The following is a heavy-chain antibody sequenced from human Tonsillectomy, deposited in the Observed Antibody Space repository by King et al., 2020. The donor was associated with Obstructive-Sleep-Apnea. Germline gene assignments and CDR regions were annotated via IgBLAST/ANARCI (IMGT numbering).Heavy chain of an antibody. CDR3: ARGGGGYCSGGSCSLSDY. D-gene: IGHD2-15*01. V-gene: IGHV3-30-3*01. CDR1: GFTFSSYA. CDR2: ISYDGSNK. Sequence: VQLVESGGGVVQPGRSLRLSCAASGFTFSSYAMHWVRQAPGKGLEWVAVISYDGSNKYYADSVKGRLTISRDNSKNTLYLQMNSLRAEDTAVYYCARGGGGYCSGGSCSLSDYWGQGTLVTVSS. J-gene: IGHJ4*02.